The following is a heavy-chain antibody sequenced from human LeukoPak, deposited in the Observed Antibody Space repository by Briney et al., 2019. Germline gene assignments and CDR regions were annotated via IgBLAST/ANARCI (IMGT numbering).Heavy chain of an antibody. CDR2: ISSTGST. J-gene: IGHJ6*03. Sequence: GSLRLSCAASGFTISNYAMSWVRQAPGKGLEWVSAISSTGSTYYVDSVKGRFTISRDNSKNTLYLQMNSLRAEDTAVYYCAREFRSDYYDSSGYHYYYYYMDVWGKGTTVTVSS. CDR1: GFTISNYA. D-gene: IGHD3-22*01. V-gene: IGHV3-23*01. CDR3: AREFRSDYYDSSGYHYYYYYMDV.